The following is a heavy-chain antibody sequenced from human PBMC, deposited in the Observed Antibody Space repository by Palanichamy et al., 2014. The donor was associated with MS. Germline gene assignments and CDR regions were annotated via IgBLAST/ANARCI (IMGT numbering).Heavy chain of an antibody. CDR2: TCYRSNWNS. J-gene: IGHJ5*02. D-gene: IGHD1-26*01. V-gene: IGHV6-1*01. Sequence: QVRLQQSGPGLVKPSQTLSLTCAISGDSVSSNSAAWNWIRQSPSRGLEWLGRTCYRSNWNSDYAAFVKGRITINADTSKNQSSLQLTSLTPEDTAVYYCARGWALDPWGQGTLVTVSS. CDR1: GDSVSSNSAA. CDR3: ARGWALDP.